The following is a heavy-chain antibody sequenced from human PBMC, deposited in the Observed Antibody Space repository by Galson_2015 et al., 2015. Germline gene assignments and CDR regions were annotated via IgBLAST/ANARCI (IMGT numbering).Heavy chain of an antibody. V-gene: IGHV1-46*01. CDR2: INPNGGSA. CDR1: GYTFTSYY. J-gene: IGHJ3*02. CDR3: ARGSIGYPVTDAFDI. Sequence: SVQVSCKASGYTFTSYYIHWVRQAPGQGLEWMGVINPNGGSASYSQNFQGRLTMTRDPSTSKLYMELSSLSSEDTAIYYCARGSIGYPVTDAFDIWGQGTMVTVSS. D-gene: IGHD3-22*01.